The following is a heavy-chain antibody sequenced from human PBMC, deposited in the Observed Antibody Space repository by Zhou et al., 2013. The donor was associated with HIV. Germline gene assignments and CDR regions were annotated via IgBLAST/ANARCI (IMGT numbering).Heavy chain of an antibody. CDR3: ARGGSFWGGLLFGLT. CDR1: GDSISGGEYY. D-gene: IGHD3-3*01. Sequence: QVQLQESGPGLVKPSQTLSLTCSVSGDSISGGEYYWSWVRQPAGKGLEWIGHIYTSGSTKYNPSLKSRVTISVDASKNQFSLKLSSVTAADTAVYYCARGGSFWGGLLFGLTWGQGNPGHRLL. CDR2: IYTSGST. V-gene: IGHV4-61*09. J-gene: IGHJ4*02.